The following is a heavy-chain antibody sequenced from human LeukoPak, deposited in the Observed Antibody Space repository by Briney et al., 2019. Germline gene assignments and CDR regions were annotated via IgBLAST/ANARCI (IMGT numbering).Heavy chain of an antibody. CDR2: IYPDSGGT. CDR1: GYTFTDYY. CDR3: ARGRSDYYLDS. Sequence: ASLKVSCKASGYTFTDYYMHWVPHAPGHGLEWMGWIYPDSGGTNYAQNFQGRDTMTRDTSISTAYMGLSRLTSDDTAVYYCARGRSDYYLDSWGQGTPVTVSS. J-gene: IGHJ4*02. D-gene: IGHD3-10*01. V-gene: IGHV1-2*02.